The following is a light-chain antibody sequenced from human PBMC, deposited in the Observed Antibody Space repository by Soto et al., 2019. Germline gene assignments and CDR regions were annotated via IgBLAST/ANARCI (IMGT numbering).Light chain of an antibody. CDR3: LQDYTYPLT. V-gene: IGKV1-6*01. Sequence: AIQMTQSPSSLSASVGDRFTITCRASQGIKNDLGWYQQKPGKAPKLLIYAASSLQSGVPSRFSGSGSGTDFTLTISSLQPDDFATYYCLQDYTYPLTFGQGTKVDIK. CDR1: QGIKND. J-gene: IGKJ1*01. CDR2: AAS.